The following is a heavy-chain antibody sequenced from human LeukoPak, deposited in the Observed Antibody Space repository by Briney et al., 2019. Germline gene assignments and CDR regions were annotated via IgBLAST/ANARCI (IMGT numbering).Heavy chain of an antibody. Sequence: SETLSLTCTVSGGSLSSYYWSWIRQPPGKGLEWIGYFYYSGSTSYNPSLKSRVTISVDTSKNQFSLKLTSVTAADTAVYYCASRNDILTGYVFDFWGQGTLVTVSS. D-gene: IGHD3-9*01. CDR1: GGSLSSYY. CDR3: ASRNDILTGYVFDF. CDR2: FYYSGST. J-gene: IGHJ4*02. V-gene: IGHV4-59*08.